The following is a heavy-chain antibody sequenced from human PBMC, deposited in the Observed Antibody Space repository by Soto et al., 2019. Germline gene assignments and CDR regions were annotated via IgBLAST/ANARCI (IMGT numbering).Heavy chain of an antibody. CDR2: IYYSGST. J-gene: IGHJ5*02. Sequence: SETLSLTCTVSGGSISSYYWSWIRQPPGKGLEWIGYIYYSGSTNYNPSLKSRVTISVDTSKNQFSLKLSSVTAADTAVYYCARAPQSNWFDPWGQGTLVTVSS. V-gene: IGHV4-59*01. CDR3: ARAPQSNWFDP. CDR1: GGSISSYY.